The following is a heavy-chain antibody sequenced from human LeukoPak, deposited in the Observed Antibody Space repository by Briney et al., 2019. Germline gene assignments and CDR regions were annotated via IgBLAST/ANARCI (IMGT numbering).Heavy chain of an antibody. J-gene: IGHJ4*02. Sequence: PGGSLRLSCAASGFTFSSYAMHWVRQAPGKGLEYVSAISSNGGSTYYANSVKGRFTISRDNSKNTLYLQMGSLRAEDMAVYYCARGGRSGSYYHGYWGQGTLVTVSS. CDR3: ARGGRSGSYYHGY. D-gene: IGHD1-26*01. V-gene: IGHV3-64*01. CDR2: ISSNGGST. CDR1: GFTFSSYA.